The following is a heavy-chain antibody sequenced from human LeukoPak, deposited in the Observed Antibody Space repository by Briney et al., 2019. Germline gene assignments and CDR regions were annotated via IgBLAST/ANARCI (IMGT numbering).Heavy chain of an antibody. CDR3: ARDPDSGSWYGTFGY. CDR2: ISGSGGST. D-gene: IGHD6-13*01. CDR1: GFTFSSYA. J-gene: IGHJ4*02. V-gene: IGHV3-23*01. Sequence: GGSLRLSCAASGFTFSSYAMSWVGQAPGRGLEGVSAISGSGGSTYYADSVKGRFTISRDNSKNTLYLQMNSLRAEDTAVYYCARDPDSGSWYGTFGYWGQGTLVTVSS.